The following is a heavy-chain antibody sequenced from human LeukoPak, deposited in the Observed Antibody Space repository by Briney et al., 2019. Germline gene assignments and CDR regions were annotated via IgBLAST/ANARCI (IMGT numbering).Heavy chain of an antibody. CDR3: ASGRYCSGGSCYYLGMDV. Sequence: ASVNVSFKASGYTFTSYGISWVRQAPGQGLEWMGWISAYNGNTNYAQKLQGRVTMTTDTSTSTAYAELRSLRSDDTAVYYCASGRYCSGGSCYYLGMDVWGQGTTVTVSS. D-gene: IGHD2-15*01. V-gene: IGHV1-18*01. CDR1: GYTFTSYG. J-gene: IGHJ6*02. CDR2: ISAYNGNT.